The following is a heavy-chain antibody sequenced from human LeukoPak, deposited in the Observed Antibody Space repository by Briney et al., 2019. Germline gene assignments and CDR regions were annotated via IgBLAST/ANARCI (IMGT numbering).Heavy chain of an antibody. Sequence: GGSLRLSCAASGFTVSSKYMSWVRQAPGKGLEWVSLIYSGGSTYYADSVKGRFTISRDNSKNTLYLQMNSLRAEDTAVYYCARAPYGDYDILTGPDYWGQGTLVTVSS. J-gene: IGHJ4*02. CDR2: IYSGGST. CDR3: ARAPYGDYDILTGPDY. V-gene: IGHV3-53*01. D-gene: IGHD3-9*01. CDR1: GFTVSSKY.